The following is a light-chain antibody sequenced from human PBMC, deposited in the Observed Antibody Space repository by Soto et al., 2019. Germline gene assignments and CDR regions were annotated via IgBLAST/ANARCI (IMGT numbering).Light chain of an antibody. CDR2: EVS. CDR3: SSYGGNNNVL. Sequence: QSVLTQPPSASGSPGQSVTISCIGTSSDVGNYNFVSWFQQHPGRAPKLMIYEVSKRPSGVPDRFSGSKSGNTASLTVSGLQADDEADYYCSSYGGNNNVLFGGGTKLTVL. J-gene: IGLJ2*01. V-gene: IGLV2-8*01. CDR1: SSDVGNYNF.